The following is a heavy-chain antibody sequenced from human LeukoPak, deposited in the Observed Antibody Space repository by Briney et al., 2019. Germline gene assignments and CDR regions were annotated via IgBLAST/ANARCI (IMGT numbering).Heavy chain of an antibody. CDR3: GRSMVRGVVPYCGMDV. CDR1: GYTFTGYY. CDR2: INPNSGGT. J-gene: IGHJ6*04. D-gene: IGHD3-10*01. Sequence: ASVKVSCKASGYTFTGYYMHWVRQAPRQGLEWMGWINPNSGGTNYTQKFQGWVTMTRDTSISTAYMELSRLRSDDTAVYYCGRSMVRGVVPYCGMDVWGKGTTVTVSS. V-gene: IGHV1-2*04.